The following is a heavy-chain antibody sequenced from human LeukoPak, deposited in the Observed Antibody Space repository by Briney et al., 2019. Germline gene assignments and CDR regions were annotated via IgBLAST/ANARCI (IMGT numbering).Heavy chain of an antibody. D-gene: IGHD4-17*01. J-gene: IGHJ3*02. V-gene: IGHV4-39*01. CDR2: IYYSGST. CDR1: GGSMSSSGQY. Sequence: PSETLSLTCTVSGGSMSSSGQYWGWIRQPPVKGLEWIGSIYYSGSTYYNPSLKSRVTISVDTSKNQFSLKLRSVTAADTAIYYCARNMTAVSRLDVFDIWGPGTMVTVS. CDR3: ARNMTAVSRLDVFDI.